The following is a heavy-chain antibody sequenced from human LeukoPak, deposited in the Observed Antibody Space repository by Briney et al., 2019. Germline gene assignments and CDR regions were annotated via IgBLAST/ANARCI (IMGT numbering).Heavy chain of an antibody. V-gene: IGHV1-24*01. CDR1: GYTLTELS. J-gene: IGHJ5*02. Sequence: ASVKVSCKVSGYTLTELSMHWVRQAPGKGLEWMGGFDPDDGETIYAQKFQGRVTMTEDTSADTAYMELNSLRSEDTAVYYCALAVSSNWFDPWGQGTLVTVSS. D-gene: IGHD3-3*02. CDR3: ALAVSSNWFDP. CDR2: FDPDDGET.